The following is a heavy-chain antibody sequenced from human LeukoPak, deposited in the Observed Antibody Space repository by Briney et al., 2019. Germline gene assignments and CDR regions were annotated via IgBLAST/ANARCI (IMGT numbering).Heavy chain of an antibody. CDR1: GGSLSGYY. CDR2: IHHDGRT. V-gene: IGHV4-34*01. D-gene: IGHD4-17*01. Sequence: SETLSLTCAVSGGSLSGYYGSWIRQSPGKGLEWMGDIHHDGRTKYKSSFKSRITIFLVSSKNEVSLRLSPVTPADTALYFCARDVVPRDYGDTLNAYDLWGQGTMVTVS. CDR3: ARDVVPRDYGDTLNAYDL. J-gene: IGHJ3*01.